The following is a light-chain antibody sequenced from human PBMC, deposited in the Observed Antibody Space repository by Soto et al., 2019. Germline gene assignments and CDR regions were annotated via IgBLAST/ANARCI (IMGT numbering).Light chain of an antibody. J-gene: IGKJ4*01. CDR1: HDVSRN. V-gene: IGKV1-33*01. CDR2: DDS. Sequence: DIQMTQSPSSLSASVGDRVTIACQSSHDVSRNLNWFQQKPGEAPKLLIYDDSNLERGVTSRFSASGSGTDFTFSISSLQPEDVATYYCQQYKSMLSFGGGTEIELK. CDR3: QQYKSMLS.